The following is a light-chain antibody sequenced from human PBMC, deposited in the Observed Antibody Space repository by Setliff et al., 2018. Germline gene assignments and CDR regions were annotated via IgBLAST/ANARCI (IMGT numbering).Light chain of an antibody. CDR3: SSYTARSAV. Sequence: SVLTQPASVSGSPGQSITISCTGISSDIHGFSYVSWYQQHPDKAPKLLIYDVTYRPSGVSDRLSASMSGNTASLTISGLQAEDEGDYYCSSYTARSAVFGPGTKVTVL. V-gene: IGLV2-14*03. CDR2: DVT. CDR1: SSDIHGFSY. J-gene: IGLJ1*01.